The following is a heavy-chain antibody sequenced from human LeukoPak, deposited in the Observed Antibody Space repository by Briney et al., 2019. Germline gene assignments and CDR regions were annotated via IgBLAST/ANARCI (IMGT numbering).Heavy chain of an antibody. D-gene: IGHD5-12*01. J-gene: IGHJ4*02. CDR2: INHSGST. Sequence: SGTLSLTCAVSGGSISSSNWWSWVRQPPGKGLEWIGEINHSGSTNYNPSLKSRVTISVDTSKNQFSLKLSSVTAADTAVYYCAGGWLRRRGAYWGQGTLVTVSS. CDR1: GGSISSSNW. CDR3: AGGWLRRRGAY. V-gene: IGHV4-4*02.